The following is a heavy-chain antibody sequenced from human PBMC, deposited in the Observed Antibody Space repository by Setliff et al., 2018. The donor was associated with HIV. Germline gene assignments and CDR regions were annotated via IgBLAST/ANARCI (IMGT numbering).Heavy chain of an antibody. V-gene: IGHV1-46*01. J-gene: IGHJ4*02. CDR3: ARSGRETDLYGLYGVHYFDY. CDR2: INPSGGST. CDR1: GYIFTSYY. D-gene: IGHD4-17*01. Sequence: ASVKVSCKTSGYIFTSYYMQWVRQAPGQGLEWMGIINPSGGSTSYAQRFQGRVTMTRDTSTSTGYMELSSLRSEDTAVYYCARSGRETDLYGLYGVHYFDYWGQGTLVTVSS.